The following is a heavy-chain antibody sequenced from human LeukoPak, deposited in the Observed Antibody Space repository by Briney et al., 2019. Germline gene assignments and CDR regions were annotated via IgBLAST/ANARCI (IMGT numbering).Heavy chain of an antibody. D-gene: IGHD3-9*01. CDR3: ARGSRVLRYFDWLLPHNHMDV. V-gene: IGHV1-8*01. CDR1: GYTFTSYD. J-gene: IGHJ6*03. CDR2: MNPNSGNT. Sequence: ASVKVSCKASGYTFTSYDINWVRQATGQGLEWMGWMNPNSGNTGYAQKFQGRVTMTRNTSISTAYMELSSLRSEDTAVYYCARGSRVLRYFDWLLPHNHMDVWGRGTTVTVSS.